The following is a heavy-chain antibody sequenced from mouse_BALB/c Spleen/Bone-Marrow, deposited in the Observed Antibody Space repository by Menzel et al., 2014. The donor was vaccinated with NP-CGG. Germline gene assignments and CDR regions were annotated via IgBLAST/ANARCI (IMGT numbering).Heavy chain of an antibody. J-gene: IGHJ1*01. CDR2: IYPYNGVS. V-gene: IGHV1-31*01. Sequence: VQPKQSGPELVKPGASVKISCKASGYSFTGYYMHWVKQSHGNSLDWIGYIYPYNGVSSYNQKFKGKATLTVDKSSSTAYMELRSLTSDDSAVYYCESRGEYFDVWGAGTTVTVSS. CDR1: GYSFTGYY. CDR3: ESRGEYFDV.